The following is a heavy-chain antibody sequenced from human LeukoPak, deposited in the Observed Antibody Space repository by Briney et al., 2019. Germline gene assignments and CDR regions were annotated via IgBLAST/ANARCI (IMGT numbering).Heavy chain of an antibody. Sequence: GGSLRLSCTVSGFTVSSNSMSWVRQAPGKGLEWVSFIYSDNTHYSDFVKGRFTISRDNSKNTLYLQMNSLRAEDTAVYYCARRAGAYSHPYDYWGQGTLVTVSS. V-gene: IGHV3-53*01. D-gene: IGHD4/OR15-4a*01. CDR2: IYSDNT. CDR1: GFTVSSNS. CDR3: ARRAGAYSHPYDY. J-gene: IGHJ4*02.